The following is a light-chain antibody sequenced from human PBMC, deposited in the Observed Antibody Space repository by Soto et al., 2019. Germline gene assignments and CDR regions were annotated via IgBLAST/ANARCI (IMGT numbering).Light chain of an antibody. J-gene: IGKJ3*01. CDR2: AAS. CDR1: QAIGNY. Sequence: DIQMTQSPSSLSASGGDRVTITCRASQAIGNYLAWYQQRPGKVPELLIYAASTLPSGVPSRFSGGGSGPDFTLTINGLQPEDAATYYCQKYDSAPFTFGPGTKVDV. CDR3: QKYDSAPFT. V-gene: IGKV1-27*01.